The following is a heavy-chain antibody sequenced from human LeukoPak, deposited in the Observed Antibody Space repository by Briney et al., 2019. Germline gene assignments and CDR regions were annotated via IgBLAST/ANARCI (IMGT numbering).Heavy chain of an antibody. J-gene: IGHJ4*02. CDR1: GYTFTGFY. CDR2: INPNSGVT. Sequence: ASLKVSCKASGYTFTGFYIHWVRQAPGQGLEWMGWINPNSGVTNYAQKFQGRVTMTRDTSISTAYMELSRLTSDDTAIYYCARDWFVDSGDDPFPFDYWGQGTLV. D-gene: IGHD5-12*01. CDR3: ARDWFVDSGDDPFPFDY. V-gene: IGHV1-2*02.